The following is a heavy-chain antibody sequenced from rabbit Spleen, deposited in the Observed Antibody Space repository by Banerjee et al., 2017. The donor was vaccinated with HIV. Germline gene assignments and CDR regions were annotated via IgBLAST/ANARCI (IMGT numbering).Heavy chain of an antibody. Sequence: QSLEESGGDLVKPGASLTLTCTASRFSFSSSYYMCWVRQAPGKGLEWIGCIYAGSSGSTDYASWAKGRFTNSKTSSTVDLKMTSLTAADTATYFCTKVFHNLITYDLWGPGTLVTVS. J-gene: IGHJ6*01. CDR2: IYAGSSGST. V-gene: IGHV1S40*01. D-gene: IGHD2-1*01. CDR1: RFSFSSSYY. CDR3: TKVFHNLITYDL.